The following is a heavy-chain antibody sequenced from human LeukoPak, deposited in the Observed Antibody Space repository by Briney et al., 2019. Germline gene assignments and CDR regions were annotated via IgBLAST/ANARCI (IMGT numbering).Heavy chain of an antibody. CDR3: AKDLHGGYSSDY. CDR1: GFTFNNFG. D-gene: IGHD4-23*01. J-gene: IGHJ4*02. Sequence: GGSLRLSCAASGFTFNNFGMHWVRQAPGKGLEWVSFIGYEGVHKYYADSVKGRFTISEDNSKATLYLQMNSLRPEDTAVYYCAKDLHGGYSSDYWGQGTLVTVFS. CDR2: IGYEGVHK. V-gene: IGHV3-30*02.